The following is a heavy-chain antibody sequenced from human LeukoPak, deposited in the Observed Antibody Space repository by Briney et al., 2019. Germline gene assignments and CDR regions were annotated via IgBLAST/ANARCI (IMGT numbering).Heavy chain of an antibody. V-gene: IGHV5-10-1*01. J-gene: IGHJ4*02. Sequence: GESLKISCKGSGYSFTSYWISWVRQMPGKGLEWMGRIDPSDSYTNYSPSFQGHVTISADKSISTAYLQWSSLKASDTAMYYYAIGPVDTAMVSDYWGQGTLVTVSS. CDR2: IDPSDSYT. D-gene: IGHD5-18*01. CDR3: AIGPVDTAMVSDY. CDR1: GYSFTSYW.